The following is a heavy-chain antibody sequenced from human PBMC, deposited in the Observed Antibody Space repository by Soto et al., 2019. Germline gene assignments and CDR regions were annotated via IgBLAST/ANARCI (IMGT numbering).Heavy chain of an antibody. V-gene: IGHV1-2*02. Sequence: ASVKVSCKASGYTFTGYCIHWVRQAPGQGLEWIGWINPNSGGTNYAQKFQDRVTMARDTSISTAYMDLTRLTSDDTAVYYCARGSVVTAYLFYVWGQGTMVTVSS. D-gene: IGHD2-21*02. CDR3: ARGSVVTAYLFYV. CDR1: GYTFTGYC. CDR2: INPNSGGT. J-gene: IGHJ3*01.